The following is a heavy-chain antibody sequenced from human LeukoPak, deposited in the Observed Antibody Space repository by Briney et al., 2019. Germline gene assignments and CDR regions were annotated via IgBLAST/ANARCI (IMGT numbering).Heavy chain of an antibody. CDR3: AREEAGYSSGWYFDL. CDR2: IYYSGST. D-gene: IGHD6-19*01. CDR1: GGSVSSGSYY. V-gene: IGHV4-61*01. J-gene: IGHJ2*01. Sequence: PSETLSLTCTVSGGSVSSGSYYWSWIRQPPGKGLEWIGYIYYSGSTNYNPSLKSRVTISVDTSKNQFSLKLSSVTAADTAVYYCAREEAGYSSGWYFDLWGRGTLVTVPS.